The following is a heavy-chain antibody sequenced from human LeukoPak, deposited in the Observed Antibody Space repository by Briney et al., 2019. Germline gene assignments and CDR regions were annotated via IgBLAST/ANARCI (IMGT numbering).Heavy chain of an antibody. CDR2: IGSSSSTI. J-gene: IGHJ4*02. CDR3: ARGARGLPPPLDY. Sequence: PGGSLRLSCAASGFTFSSYSMNWVRQAPGKGLEWVSYIGSSSSTIYYADSVKGRFTISRDNAKNSLYLQMNSLRAADTAVYYCARGARGLPPPLDYWDQGTLVTVSS. CDR1: GFTFSSYS. V-gene: IGHV3-48*01.